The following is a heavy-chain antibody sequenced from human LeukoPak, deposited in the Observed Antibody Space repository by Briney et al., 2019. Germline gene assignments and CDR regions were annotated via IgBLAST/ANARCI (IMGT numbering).Heavy chain of an antibody. V-gene: IGHV3-7*01. CDR1: DDSISNYY. D-gene: IGHD6-6*01. CDR3: ARGGAARPDF. Sequence: QSSETLSLTCTVSDDSISNYYWTWIRQPPGKGLEWVAKIKADGGEKDHVASVKGRFTISRDNAKNSLYLQMNSLRVEDTAVYYCARGGAARPDFWGQGTLVTVSS. CDR2: IKADGGEK. J-gene: IGHJ4*02.